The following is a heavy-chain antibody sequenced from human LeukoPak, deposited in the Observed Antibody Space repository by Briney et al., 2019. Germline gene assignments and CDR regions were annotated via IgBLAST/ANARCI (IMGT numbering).Heavy chain of an antibody. CDR1: GFTFNTHW. J-gene: IGHJ4*02. D-gene: IGHD3-10*01. CDR3: ARDNPGYGAYYN. CDR2: IKDDGSAK. Sequence: GGSLRLSCAASGFTFNTHWMTWVRQAPGKGPEWVGNIKDDGSAKYYVESVKGRFTISRDNAKNSLYLQMNNLRVEDTAVYYCARDNPGYGAYYNWGQGTGVTVSS. V-gene: IGHV3-7*01.